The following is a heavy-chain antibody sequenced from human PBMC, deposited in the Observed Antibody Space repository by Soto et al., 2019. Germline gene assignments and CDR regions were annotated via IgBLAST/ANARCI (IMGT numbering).Heavy chain of an antibody. CDR2: ISGSGGST. J-gene: IGHJ4*02. Sequence: EVQLLESGGGLVQPGGSLRLSCAASGFTFSSYAMSWVRQAPGKGLEWVSAISGSGGSTYYADSVKGRFTISRDNSKNTLYLQINSLRDEDTAVYYCAKSKGASSGYYPTFDYGGQGTLVTVSS. CDR3: AKSKGASSGYYPTFDY. CDR1: GFTFSSYA. V-gene: IGHV3-23*01. D-gene: IGHD3-22*01.